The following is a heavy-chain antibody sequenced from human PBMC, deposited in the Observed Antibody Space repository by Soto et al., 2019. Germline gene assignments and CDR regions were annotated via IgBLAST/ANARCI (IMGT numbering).Heavy chain of an antibody. J-gene: IGHJ4*02. V-gene: IGHV3-30-3*01. D-gene: IGHD1-26*01. CDR1: GFTFSSYA. CDR3: ARDLSLSVPSGSYFDY. Sequence: GGSLRLSCAASGFTFSSYAMHWVRQAPGKGLEWVAVISYDGSNKYYADSVKGRFTISRDNSKNTLYLQMNSLRAEDTTVYYCARDLSLSVPSGSYFDYWGQGTLVTVSS. CDR2: ISYDGSNK.